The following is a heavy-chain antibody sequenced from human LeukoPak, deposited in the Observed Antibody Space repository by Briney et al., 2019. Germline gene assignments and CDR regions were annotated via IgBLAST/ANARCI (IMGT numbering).Heavy chain of an antibody. J-gene: IGHJ4*02. Sequence: SETLSLTCTVSGGSISSGSYYWSWIRQPAGKGLEWIGHIYTSGSTNYNPSLKSRVTISVDTSKNQFSLKLSSVTAADTAMYYCARRGSGRVDYWGQGTLVTVSS. CDR2: IYTSGST. V-gene: IGHV4-61*09. CDR1: GGSISSGSYY. D-gene: IGHD3-10*01. CDR3: ARRGSGRVDY.